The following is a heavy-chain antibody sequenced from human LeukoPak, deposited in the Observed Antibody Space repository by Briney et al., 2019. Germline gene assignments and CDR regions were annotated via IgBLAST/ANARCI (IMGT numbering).Heavy chain of an antibody. D-gene: IGHD2-2*01. V-gene: IGHV1-2*04. CDR3: ARDRNSFDFDY. Sequence: ASVKVSCKASGYTFIGYYMHWVRQAPGQGLEWMGWINPNSGGTNYAQKFQGWVTMTRDTSISTAYMELSRLRSDDTAVYYCARDRNSFDFDYWGQGTLVTVSS. CDR1: GYTFIGYY. CDR2: INPNSGGT. J-gene: IGHJ4*02.